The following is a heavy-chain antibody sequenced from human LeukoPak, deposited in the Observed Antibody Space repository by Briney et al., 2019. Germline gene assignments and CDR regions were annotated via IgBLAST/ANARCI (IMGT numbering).Heavy chain of an antibody. CDR2: INHSGST. D-gene: IGHD3-9*01. J-gene: IGHJ5*02. CDR1: GGSFSGYY. Sequence: SETLSLTCAVYGGSFSGYYWSWIRQPPGKGLEWIGEINHSGSTNYNPSLKSRVTISVGTSKNQFSLKLSSVTAAGTAVYYCARCRYFDWLLSHNWFDHWGQGTLVTVSS. V-gene: IGHV4-34*01. CDR3: ARCRYFDWLLSHNWFDH.